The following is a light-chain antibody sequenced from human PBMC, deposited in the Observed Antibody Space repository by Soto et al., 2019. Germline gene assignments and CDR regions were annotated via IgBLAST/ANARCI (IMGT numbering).Light chain of an antibody. Sequence: IVMAPSPATLSGSPGERATLSCRASQSVSSNLAWYQQKPGQAPRLLIYGASTRATGIPARFSGSGSGTEFTLTISSLQSEDFAVYYCQQYNNWSQTFGQGTKVDI. J-gene: IGKJ1*01. V-gene: IGKV3-15*01. CDR3: QQYNNWSQT. CDR2: GAS. CDR1: QSVSSN.